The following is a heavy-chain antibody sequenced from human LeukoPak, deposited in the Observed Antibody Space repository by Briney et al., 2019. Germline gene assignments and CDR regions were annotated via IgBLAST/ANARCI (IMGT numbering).Heavy chain of an antibody. D-gene: IGHD5-24*01. CDR2: IRSKAYGGTT. CDR3: TRDLRDGYNYYFDY. V-gene: IGHV3-49*03. Sequence: GGSLRLSCTASGFTFGDYAMSWFRQAPGKGLEWVGFIRSKAYGGTTEYAASVKGRFTISRDDSKSIAYLQMNSLKTEDTAVYYCTRDLRDGYNYYFDYWGQGTLVTVSS. CDR1: GFTFGDYA. J-gene: IGHJ4*02.